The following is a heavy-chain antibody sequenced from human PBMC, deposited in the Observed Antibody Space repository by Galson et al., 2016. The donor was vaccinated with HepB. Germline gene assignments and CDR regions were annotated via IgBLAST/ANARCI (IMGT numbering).Heavy chain of an antibody. J-gene: IGHJ5*02. V-gene: IGHV3-21*03. CDR1: GFTLSTYT. Sequence: SLRLSCAASGFTLSTYTMNWVRQAPGKGLEWVSSISSSSTYIYYVDSVKGRFTISRDNAKMSLSLQMNSLKTKDTAVYYCTTRWFDPWGQGTLVTVSS. D-gene: IGHD1-14*01. CDR3: TTRWFDP. CDR2: ISSSSTYI.